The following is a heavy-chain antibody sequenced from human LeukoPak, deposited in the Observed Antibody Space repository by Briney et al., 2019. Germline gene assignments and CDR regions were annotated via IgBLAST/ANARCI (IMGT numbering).Heavy chain of an antibody. D-gene: IGHD6-13*01. CDR2: VYPGDSED. V-gene: IGHV5-51*01. J-gene: IGHJ3*02. Sequence: GESLKISCKASGYSFSNFWIGWVRQLPGKGMEWMGLVYPGDSEDRISPSFQGQVTISADKSISTAYLQWSSLKASDTAIYYCARQQGEQQLVGNAFDIWGQGTMVTVSS. CDR1: GYSFSNFW. CDR3: ARQQGEQQLVGNAFDI.